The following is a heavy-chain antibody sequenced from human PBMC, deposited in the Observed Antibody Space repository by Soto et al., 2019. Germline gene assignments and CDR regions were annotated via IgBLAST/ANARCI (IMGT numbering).Heavy chain of an antibody. CDR3: ARDWNGDKYFAF. J-gene: IGHJ4*02. V-gene: IGHV3-53*01. CDR2: IYSDDNT. D-gene: IGHD4-17*01. CDR1: GITATNGH. Sequence: DVQLVKSGGGLIQPGGSLRLSCAASGITATNGHMNWVRQAPGKGLEWVSVIYSDDNTNYADAVKGRFTISRDTSKNTVYLQMNSLRAEDTAVYYCARDWNGDKYFAFWDPGSLVTVSS.